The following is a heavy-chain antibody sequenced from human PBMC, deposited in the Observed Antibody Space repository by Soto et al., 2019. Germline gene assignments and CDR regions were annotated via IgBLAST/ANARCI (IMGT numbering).Heavy chain of an antibody. CDR1: GFTFSSYG. CDR2: IWYDGSNK. Sequence: GGSLRLSCAASGFTFSSYGMHWVRQAPGKGLEWVAVIWYDGSNKYYADSVKGRFTISRDNSKNTLYLQMNSLRAEDTAVYYCARVNQLWFGELFANYFDYWGQGTLVTVSS. D-gene: IGHD3-10*01. CDR3: ARVNQLWFGELFANYFDY. J-gene: IGHJ4*02. V-gene: IGHV3-33*01.